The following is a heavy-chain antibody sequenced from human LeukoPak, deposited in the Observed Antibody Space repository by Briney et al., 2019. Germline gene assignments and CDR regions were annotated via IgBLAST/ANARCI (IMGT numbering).Heavy chain of an antibody. V-gene: IGHV3-23*01. CDR2: ISGSGAST. CDR1: GFTLSTNA. CDR3: AKDVGKWESLHFFDY. J-gene: IGHJ4*02. Sequence: GGSLRLSCLTPGFTLSTNAMSWVRQAPGKGLEWISGISGSGASTYYADSVKGRFTISRDDSRNTLYLQMNSLRGDDTAVYYCAKDVGKWESLHFFDYWGQGTLVTVSS. D-gene: IGHD1-26*01.